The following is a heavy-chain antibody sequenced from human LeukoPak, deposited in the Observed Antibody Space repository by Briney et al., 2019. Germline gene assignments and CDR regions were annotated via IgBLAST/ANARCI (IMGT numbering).Heavy chain of an antibody. CDR3: ARVYRFHGSGYETLDY. CDR1: GYTFTCYY. D-gene: IGHD5-12*01. CDR2: INPNSGGA. V-gene: IGHV1-2*02. J-gene: IGHJ4*02. Sequence: ASVKVSCKASGYTFTCYYMHWVRQAPGQGLEWMGWINPNSGGANYAQKFQGRVTMTRDTSISTAYMELSRLRPDDTAVYYCARVYRFHGSGYETLDYWGQGTLVTVSS.